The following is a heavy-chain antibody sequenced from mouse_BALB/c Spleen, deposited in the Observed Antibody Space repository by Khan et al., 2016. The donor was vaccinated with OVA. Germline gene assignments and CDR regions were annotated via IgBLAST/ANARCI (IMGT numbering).Heavy chain of an antibody. CDR3: VRGGFAY. CDR1: GFTFIDYG. J-gene: IGHJ3*01. Sequence: EVELVESGGGLVQPGGSRKLSCAASGFTFIDYGMAWVRQTPGKGPEWIAFISSVAYSIYYADTVTGRFTISRENAQNTLYLAMSRLRSDDTAVYYCVRGGFAYWGQGTLVTVSA. V-gene: IGHV5-15*02. CDR2: ISSVAYSI.